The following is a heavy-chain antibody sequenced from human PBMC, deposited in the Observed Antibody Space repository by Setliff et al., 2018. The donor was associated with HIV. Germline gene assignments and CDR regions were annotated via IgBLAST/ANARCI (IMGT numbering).Heavy chain of an antibody. CDR2: FIPMFGST. J-gene: IGHJ6*02. CDR1: GGTFSSHA. CDR3: VRIEFSGWVGFYYFDMDV. Sequence: ASVKVSCKAPGGTFSSHAINWVRQAAGQGLEWMGRFIPMFGSTKYAQKFQGRVTMTTDTSTNTAYMELRSLRSDDTAVYYCVRIEFSGWVGFYYFDMDVWGQGTTVTVSS. D-gene: IGHD6-19*01. V-gene: IGHV1-69*05.